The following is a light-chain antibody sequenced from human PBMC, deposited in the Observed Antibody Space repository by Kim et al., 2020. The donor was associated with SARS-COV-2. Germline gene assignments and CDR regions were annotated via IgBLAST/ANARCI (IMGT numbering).Light chain of an antibody. J-gene: IGLJ3*02. V-gene: IGLV1-51*01. CDR3: GTWDSSLSARV. Sequence: QKVTISGSGSSSNIGNNYVSWYQQLPGTAPKLLIYDNYKRPSGIPDRFSASKSGTSATLDITGLQTGDEADYYCGTWDSSLSARVFGGGTQLTVL. CDR2: DNY. CDR1: SSNIGNNY.